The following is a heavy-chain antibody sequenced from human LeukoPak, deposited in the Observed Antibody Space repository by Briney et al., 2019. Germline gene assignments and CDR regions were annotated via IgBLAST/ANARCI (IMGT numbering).Heavy chain of an antibody. J-gene: IGHJ3*02. Sequence: ASAKVSCKASGYTFTGYYMHWVRQAPGQGLEWMGWINPNSGGTNYAQKFQGRVTMTRDTSISTAYMELSRLRSDDTAVYYCARDGLGYSYGNRFAFDIWGQGTMVTVSS. CDR2: INPNSGGT. V-gene: IGHV1-2*02. CDR1: GYTFTGYY. D-gene: IGHD5-18*01. CDR3: ARDGLGYSYGNRFAFDI.